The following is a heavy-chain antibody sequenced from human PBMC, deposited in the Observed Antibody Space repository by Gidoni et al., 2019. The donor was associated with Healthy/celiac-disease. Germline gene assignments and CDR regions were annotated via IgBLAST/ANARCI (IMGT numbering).Heavy chain of an antibody. J-gene: IGHJ4*02. CDR3: ARSSSGWYALFDY. CDR1: GGSISSYY. D-gene: IGHD6-19*01. CDR2: IYYSGST. V-gene: IGHV4-59*01. Sequence: VQLQESGPGLVKPSETLSLTCTVSGGSISSYYWSWIRHPPGKGLEWIGYIYYSGSTTYKPSLKRRVTISVDTSKNQLSLKLSSVTAADTAVYYCARSSSGWYALFDYWGQGTLVTVSS.